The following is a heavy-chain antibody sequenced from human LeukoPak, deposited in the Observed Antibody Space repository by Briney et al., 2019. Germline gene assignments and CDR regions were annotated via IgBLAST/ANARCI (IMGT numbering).Heavy chain of an antibody. CDR3: ARERYSGSYLFDY. J-gene: IGHJ4*02. CDR2: IKQDGSEK. D-gene: IGHD1-26*01. CDR1: GFTFSSYW. Sequence: GGSLRLSCAASGFTFSSYWMSWVRQAPGKGLEWVANIKQDGSEKYYVDSVKGRFTISRDNAKNSLYLQMNSPRAEDTAVYYCARERYSGSYLFDYWGQGTLVTVSS. V-gene: IGHV3-7*01.